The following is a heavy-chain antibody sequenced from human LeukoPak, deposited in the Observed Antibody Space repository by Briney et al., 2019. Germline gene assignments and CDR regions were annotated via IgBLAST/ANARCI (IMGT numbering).Heavy chain of an antibody. V-gene: IGHV3-23*01. D-gene: IGHD7-27*01. CDR2: ITGSGGTT. CDR3: AKDGNWARFEN. Sequence: GGSLRLSCAASGFAFSNYGMNWVRQAPGKGLEWVSGITGSGGTTYYADSVKGRFTISRDNSKNTLYPQMNSPTAEDTAAYYCAKDGNWARFENWGQGTLVTVSS. J-gene: IGHJ4*02. CDR1: GFAFSNYG.